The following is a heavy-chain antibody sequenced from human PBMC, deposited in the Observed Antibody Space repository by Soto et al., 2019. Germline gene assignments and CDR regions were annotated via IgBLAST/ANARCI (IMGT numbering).Heavy chain of an antibody. Sequence: PVKVGCKASGYSFTSYGISWVRQAPGQGLEWMGWINPDNGNTKSSQKFQDRVIITRDTSASTAYMDLSSLRSEDTAVYYCARGIATGQLDPWGQGTLVTVSS. D-gene: IGHD2-15*01. CDR2: INPDNGNT. J-gene: IGHJ5*02. CDR1: GYSFTSYG. CDR3: ARGIATGQLDP. V-gene: IGHV1-18*04.